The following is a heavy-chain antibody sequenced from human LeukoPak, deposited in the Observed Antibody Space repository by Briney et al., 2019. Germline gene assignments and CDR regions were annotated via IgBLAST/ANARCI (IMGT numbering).Heavy chain of an antibody. CDR1: GFTFSSYG. CDR3: AKDLLWELPPYGMDV. CDR2: ISYDGSNK. V-gene: IGHV3-30*18. D-gene: IGHD1-26*01. Sequence: PGRSLRLSCAASGFTFSSYGMHWGRQAPGKGLEWVAVISYDGSNKYYADSVKGRFTISRDNSKNTLYLQMNSLRAEDTAVYYCAKDLLWELPPYGMDVWGQGTTVTVSS. J-gene: IGHJ6*02.